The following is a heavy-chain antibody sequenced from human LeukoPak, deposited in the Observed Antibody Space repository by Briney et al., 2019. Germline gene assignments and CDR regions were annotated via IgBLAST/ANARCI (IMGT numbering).Heavy chain of an antibody. CDR1: GGSFSGYY. Sequence: PSETLSLTCAVCGGSFSGYYWSWVRQTPGTGLEWVGEINHSGRTNYNPSLKSLVTISADMSKNQFSLRLTSVTAADTAVYYCARANKAVLIVYHYYYMDVWGKGTTVTVSS. CDR3: ARANKAVLIVYHYYYMDV. V-gene: IGHV4-34*01. CDR2: INHSGRT. J-gene: IGHJ6*03. D-gene: IGHD3-16*02.